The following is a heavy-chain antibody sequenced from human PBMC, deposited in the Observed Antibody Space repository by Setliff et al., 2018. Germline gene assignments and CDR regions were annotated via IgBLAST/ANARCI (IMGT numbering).Heavy chain of an antibody. Sequence: SETLSLTCAVYGGSFSGYYWSWIRRPPGKGLEWIGEINHSGSTNDNPSLKSRVTMSVDTSKNQFSLKLSSVTAADTAVYYCARTNYYDSSTYFNWFDPWGQGTLVTVSS. CDR3: ARTNYYDSSTYFNWFDP. CDR2: INHSGST. V-gene: IGHV4-34*01. CDR1: GGSFSGYY. D-gene: IGHD3-22*01. J-gene: IGHJ5*02.